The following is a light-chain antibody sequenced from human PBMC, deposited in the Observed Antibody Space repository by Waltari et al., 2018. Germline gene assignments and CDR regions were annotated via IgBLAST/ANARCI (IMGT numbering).Light chain of an antibody. J-gene: IGKJ1*01. CDR3: QQYNNWPRT. V-gene: IGKV3-15*01. Sequence: EIVMTQSPATLSVSPGERATLSCRASQRVSSNLAWYQQKPGQAPRLLIYGASNRATGSPAMFSGSGSGTEFTLTISSLQSEDFAVYYCQQYNNWPRTCGQGTKVEIK. CDR1: QRVSSN. CDR2: GAS.